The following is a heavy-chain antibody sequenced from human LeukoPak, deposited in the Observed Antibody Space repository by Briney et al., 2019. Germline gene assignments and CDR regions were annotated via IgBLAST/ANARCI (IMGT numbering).Heavy chain of an antibody. Sequence: SETLSLTCTVSGGSISSGSYYWSWIRQPAGKGLEWIGRIYTSGSTNYNPSLKSRVTISVDTSKNQFSLKLSSVTAADTAVYYRAREGITIFGEHFDYWGQGTLVTVSS. CDR1: GGSISSGSYY. V-gene: IGHV4-61*02. CDR2: IYTSGST. D-gene: IGHD3-3*01. CDR3: AREGITIFGEHFDY. J-gene: IGHJ4*02.